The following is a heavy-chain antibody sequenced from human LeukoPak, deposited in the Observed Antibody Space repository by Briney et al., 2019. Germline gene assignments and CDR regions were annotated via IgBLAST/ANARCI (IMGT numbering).Heavy chain of an antibody. Sequence: ASVKVSSTVSGYTLTELSMHWVRQAPGKGLEWMGGFDPEDGETIYAQKFQGRVTITEDTSTDTAYMELSSLRHDDLAVYYCARGRGTSGSNRDFYYYYYMDVWGKRTTVTVSS. V-gene: IGHV1-24*01. J-gene: IGHJ6*03. D-gene: IGHD2-15*01. CDR3: ARGRGTSGSNRDFYYYYYMDV. CDR1: GYTLTELS. CDR2: FDPEDGET.